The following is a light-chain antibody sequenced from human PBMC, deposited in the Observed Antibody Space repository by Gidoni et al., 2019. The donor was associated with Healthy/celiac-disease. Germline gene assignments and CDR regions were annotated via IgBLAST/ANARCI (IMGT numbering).Light chain of an antibody. J-gene: IGKJ1*01. Sequence: DIQMTHPPSSLSASVGDRVTITCRASQRISSYINWYQQQPGKAPKLLIYTASSLQSGVPTRFRGSGSGTDFTLTISSLQPEDFATYYCQQSYSTPSWTFGQGTKVEIK. CDR2: TAS. CDR3: QQSYSTPSWT. CDR1: QRISSY. V-gene: IGKV1-39*01.